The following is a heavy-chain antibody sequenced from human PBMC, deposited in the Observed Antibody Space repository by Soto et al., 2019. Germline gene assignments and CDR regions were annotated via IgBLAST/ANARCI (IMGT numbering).Heavy chain of an antibody. Sequence: QVQLQESGPGLVKPSETLSLTCTVSGGSISSYCWSWVRQPPGEGLEWIANICNSGGTNYNPSLKGRVVISVDTSRNQFSVKLSSVTAADTAVYYCARGVVRYGSNLDYWGQGTLVTVSS. CDR3: ARGVVRYGSNLDY. V-gene: IGHV4-59*01. D-gene: IGHD2-15*01. CDR2: ICNSGGT. J-gene: IGHJ4*02. CDR1: GGSISSYC.